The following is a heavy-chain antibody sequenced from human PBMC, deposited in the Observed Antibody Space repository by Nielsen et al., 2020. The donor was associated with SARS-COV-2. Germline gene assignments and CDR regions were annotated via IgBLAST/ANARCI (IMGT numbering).Heavy chain of an antibody. CDR3: ARGSSSGSKWLVKNYYYYMDV. J-gene: IGHJ6*03. D-gene: IGHD6-19*01. CDR2: IYYSGST. V-gene: IGHV4-39*07. CDR1: GGSISSSSYY. Sequence: SETLYLTCTVSGGSISSSSYYWGWIRQPPGKGLEWIGSIYYSGSTNYNPSLKSRVTISVDTSKNQFSLKLSSVTAADTAVYYCARGSSSGSKWLVKNYYYYMDVWGKGTTVTVSS.